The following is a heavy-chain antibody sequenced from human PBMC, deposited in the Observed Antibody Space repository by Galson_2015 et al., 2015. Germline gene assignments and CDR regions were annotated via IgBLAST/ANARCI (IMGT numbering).Heavy chain of an antibody. CDR2: ISAYNGNT. CDR1: GYIFTSYG. D-gene: IGHD3-9*01. Sequence: SVKVSCKASGYIFTSYGINWVRQAPGQGLEWMGWISAYNGNTNYAQKLQGRVTMTTDTSTSTAYMEPRSLRSDDTAVYYCARVGYDILTGTPTPDDYWGQGTLVTVSS. J-gene: IGHJ4*02. V-gene: IGHV1-18*01. CDR3: ARVGYDILTGTPTPDDY.